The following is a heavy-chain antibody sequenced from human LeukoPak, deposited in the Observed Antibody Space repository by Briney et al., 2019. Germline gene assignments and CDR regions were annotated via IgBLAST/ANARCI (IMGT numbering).Heavy chain of an antibody. CDR1: GGTFSSYA. Sequence: GASVKVSCKASGGTFSSYAISWVRQAPGQGLEWMGGIIPIFGTANYAQKFQGRVTMTRDMSTSTVYMELSSLRSEDTAVYYCARDRLRFLEWSMGVGEYYYYMDVWGKGTTVTVSS. CDR3: ARDRLRFLEWSMGVGEYYYYMDV. CDR2: IIPIFGTA. V-gene: IGHV1-69*05. J-gene: IGHJ6*03. D-gene: IGHD3-3*01.